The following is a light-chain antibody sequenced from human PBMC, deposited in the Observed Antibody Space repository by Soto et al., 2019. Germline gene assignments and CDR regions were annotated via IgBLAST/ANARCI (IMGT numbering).Light chain of an antibody. V-gene: IGKV3D-15*01. CDR2: GAS. J-gene: IGKJ4*01. CDR3: QQHADWPLT. CDR1: QRISSN. Sequence: EIVMTQSPATLSVSPGERATLYCKASQRISSNLAWYQQKPGQPPRLLIYGASTRATGIPARFSGSGSGTDFTLTISSLEPEDFAVYYCQQHADWPLTFGGGTKVEIK.